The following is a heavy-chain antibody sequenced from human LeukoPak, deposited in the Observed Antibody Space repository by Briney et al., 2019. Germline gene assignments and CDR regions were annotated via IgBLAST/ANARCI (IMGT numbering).Heavy chain of an antibody. Sequence: ASVKVSFKFSGYTLTELSMHGVRQAPGKGREGMGVFDPEDGETIYAQKFQGRVTMTEDTSTDTAYMELSSLRSEDTAVYYCETGGGLDAFDIWGKGTMVTVSS. CDR2: FDPEDGET. D-gene: IGHD2-15*01. V-gene: IGHV1-24*01. CDR3: ETGGGLDAFDI. J-gene: IGHJ3*02. CDR1: GYTLTELS.